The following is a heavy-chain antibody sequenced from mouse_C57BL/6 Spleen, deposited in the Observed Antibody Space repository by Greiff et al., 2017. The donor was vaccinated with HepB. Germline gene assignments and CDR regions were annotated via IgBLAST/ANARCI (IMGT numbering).Heavy chain of an antibody. CDR2: IDPEDGDT. CDR3: TTYYYGSSFDD. CDR1: GFNIKDYY. D-gene: IGHD1-1*01. J-gene: IGHJ2*01. Sequence: VQLQQSGAELVRPGASVKLSCTASGFNIKDYYMHWVKQRPEQGLEWIGRIDPEDGDTEYAPKFQGKATMTADPSSNTAYLQLSSLTSEDTAVYYCTTYYYGSSFDDWGQGTTLTVSS. V-gene: IGHV14-1*01.